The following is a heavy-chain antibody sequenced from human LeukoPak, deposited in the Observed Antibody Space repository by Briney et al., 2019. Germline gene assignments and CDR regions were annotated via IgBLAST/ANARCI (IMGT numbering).Heavy chain of an antibody. Sequence: SETLSLTCSVSGGSISSSSSCWGWIRQPPGKGLEWIGSIYYSGSTYYNPSLKSRVTISVDTSKNQFSLNLSSVTAADTAVYYCARLHTTVTTFDFWGQGTLVTVSS. CDR2: IYYSGST. CDR3: ARLHTTVTTFDF. D-gene: IGHD4-17*01. V-gene: IGHV4-39*01. J-gene: IGHJ4*02. CDR1: GGSISSSSSC.